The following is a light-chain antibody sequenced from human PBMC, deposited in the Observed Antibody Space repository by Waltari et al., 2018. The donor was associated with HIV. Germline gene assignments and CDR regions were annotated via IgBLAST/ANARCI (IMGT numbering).Light chain of an antibody. CDR3: QQYGGSST. V-gene: IGKV3-20*01. CDR2: GAS. CDR1: QSVSSS. J-gene: IGKJ4*01. Sequence: EIVLTQSPGTLSLSPGERATLSCRASQSVSSSLARYQQKPGQAPRLLISGASSRATGIPDRFSGSGSGTDFTLTINRLEPEDFAVYYCQQYGGSSTFGGGTKVEI.